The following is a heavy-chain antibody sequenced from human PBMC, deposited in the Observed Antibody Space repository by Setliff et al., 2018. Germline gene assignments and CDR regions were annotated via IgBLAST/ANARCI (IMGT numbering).Heavy chain of an antibody. V-gene: IGHV1-69*13. D-gene: IGHD1-1*01. Sequence: VASVKVSCKASGGTFSSYAISWVRQAPGQGLEWMGGIIPIFGTANYAQKFQGRVTITADESTSTAYMELSSLRSEDTAVYYCARELRNGRDAFDIWGQGTMVTVS. J-gene: IGHJ3*02. CDR1: GGTFSSYA. CDR3: ARELRNGRDAFDI. CDR2: IIPIFGTA.